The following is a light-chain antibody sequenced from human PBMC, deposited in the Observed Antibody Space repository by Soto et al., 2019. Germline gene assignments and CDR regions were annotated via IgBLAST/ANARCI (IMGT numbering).Light chain of an antibody. CDR3: QQYYSSPRT. J-gene: IGKJ1*01. V-gene: IGKV1D-8*02. CDR1: QGISNY. CDR2: AAK. Sequence: MLQFPSFLSATVGDRVTISRLTSQGISNYLAWYQQKPGKAPELLIFAAKTLQSGVPSRFSGSGSGTDFTLTISSLQSEDFATYYCQQYYSSPRTFGQGTKVDIK.